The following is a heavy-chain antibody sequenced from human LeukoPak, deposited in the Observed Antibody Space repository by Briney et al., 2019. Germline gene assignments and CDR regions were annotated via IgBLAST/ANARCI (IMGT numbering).Heavy chain of an antibody. V-gene: IGHV1-69*06. CDR1: GYTFTRYA. CDR2: IIPIFGTA. J-gene: IGHJ6*03. D-gene: IGHD6-13*01. CDR3: ASPPVPQAAAVTPGYFYYYMDV. Sequence: SVKVSCKASGYTFTRYAVNWVRQAPGQGLEWMGGIIPIFGTANYAQKFQGRVTITADKSSTTVYMELSSLRSEDTAVYYCASPPVPQAAAVTPGYFYYYMDVWGKGTTVTVSS.